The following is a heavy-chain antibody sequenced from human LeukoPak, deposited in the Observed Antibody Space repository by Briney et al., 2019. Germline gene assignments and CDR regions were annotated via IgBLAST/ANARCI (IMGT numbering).Heavy chain of an antibody. CDR2: ISSDGSNK. D-gene: IGHD3-3*01. V-gene: IGHV3-30*03. CDR3: TRGERAGGTYSDFLSGYYRQMRGDY. CDR1: GFTFSSYG. Sequence: PGGSLRLSCTASGFTFSSYGMHWVRQAPGKGLEWVAVISSDGSNKYTTKGRFTISRDNSKNTVYLQMKSLRIEDTAVYYCTRGERAGGTYSDFLSGYYRQMRGDYWGQGTLVTVSS. J-gene: IGHJ4*02.